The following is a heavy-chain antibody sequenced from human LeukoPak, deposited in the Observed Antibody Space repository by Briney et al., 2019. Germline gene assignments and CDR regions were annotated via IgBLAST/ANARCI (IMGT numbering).Heavy chain of an antibody. V-gene: IGHV4-59*01. J-gene: IGHJ3*02. CDR2: VYNSGST. CDR3: ARSGAAWGGSPPHASDI. D-gene: IGHD3-3*01. CDR1: GDSISSYY. Sequence: PSETLSLTCTVSGDSISSYYWTWIRQPPGKGLEWIGYVYNSGSTDYNPSLKSRVTISVNTSKNQFPLRLNSVTAADTAVYYCARSGAAWGGSPPHASDIWGQGTMVTVSS.